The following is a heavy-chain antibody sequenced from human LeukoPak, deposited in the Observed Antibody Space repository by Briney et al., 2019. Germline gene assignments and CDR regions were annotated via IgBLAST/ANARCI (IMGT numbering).Heavy chain of an antibody. Sequence: GGSLRLSCTASGFTLGDYAMSWVRQAPGKGLEWVGFIRSKAYGGRTDYAASVKGRFTISRDDSKSIAYLQMNSLKTEDTAVYYCTRDNPNYYDSSGYYYREYYFDYWGQGTLVTVSS. CDR3: TRDNPNYYDSSGYYYREYYFDY. D-gene: IGHD3-22*01. CDR2: IRSKAYGGRT. V-gene: IGHV3-49*04. J-gene: IGHJ4*02. CDR1: GFTLGDYA.